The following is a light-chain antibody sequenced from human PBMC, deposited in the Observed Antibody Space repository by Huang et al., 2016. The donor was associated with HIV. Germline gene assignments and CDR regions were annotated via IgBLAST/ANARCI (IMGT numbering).Light chain of an antibody. CDR2: AAS. J-gene: IGKJ3*01. Sequence: IQLTQSPSSLSASVGDRVTIPCRASQDISSYLAWYQQKPGKAPKLLIYAASTLQSGVPSRFSGSGSGTDFTLTISSLQPEDFATYYCQQLNSYPPFTFGPGTKVDI. CDR3: QQLNSYPPFT. CDR1: QDISSY. V-gene: IGKV1-9*01.